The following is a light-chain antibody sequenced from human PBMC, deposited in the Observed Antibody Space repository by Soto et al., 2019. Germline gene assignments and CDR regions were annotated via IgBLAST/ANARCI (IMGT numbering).Light chain of an antibody. V-gene: IGKV1-6*01. CDR3: LQYNNYPWT. J-gene: IGKJ1*01. CDR1: QSVSSY. Sequence: IQMTQSPSSLSASVGARVTITCRASQSVSSYLNWYQQKPGKTPKLLIYDASNLQSGVPPRFSGSGSGTDFTLAISSLQPDDSATYYCLQYNNYPWTFGQGTKVDI. CDR2: DAS.